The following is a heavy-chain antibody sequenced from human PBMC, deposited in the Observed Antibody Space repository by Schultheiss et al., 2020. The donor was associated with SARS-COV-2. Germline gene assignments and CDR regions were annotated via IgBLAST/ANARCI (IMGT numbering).Heavy chain of an antibody. CDR2: IYFTGIT. CDR1: GSSITGFF. J-gene: IGHJ4*02. Sequence: SETLSLTCSVSGSSITGFFWTWIRQPPGKGLDPIGNIYFTGITKYNPSLKSRVTISIDTSKNQFSLKLGSVTAADTVVYFCARATRVESLFSVRGGSFDFWGRGALVTVSS. CDR3: ARATRVESLFSVRGGSFDF. D-gene: IGHD5-24*01. V-gene: IGHV4-59*01.